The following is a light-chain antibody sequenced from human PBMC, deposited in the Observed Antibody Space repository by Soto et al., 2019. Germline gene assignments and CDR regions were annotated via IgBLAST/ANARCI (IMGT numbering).Light chain of an antibody. CDR3: PQYGSSPLS. J-gene: IGKJ4*01. V-gene: IGKV3-20*01. CDR1: QSVISNY. CDR2: RAS. Sequence: SRSSAEQDKQSCRASQSVISNYLAWYQQKPGQTPKVLIYRASTRATGIPDRFSGSGSGTDFTLTISRLEAEDFGVYYCPQYGSSPLSFGGGTEVDIK.